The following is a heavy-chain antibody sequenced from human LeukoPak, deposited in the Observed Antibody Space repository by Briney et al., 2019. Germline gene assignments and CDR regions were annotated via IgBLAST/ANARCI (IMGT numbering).Heavy chain of an antibody. V-gene: IGHV4-4*07. CDR1: GGSISSYY. D-gene: IGHD3-9*01. J-gene: IGHJ3*02. CDR3: ARARYDILTGYSDDAFDI. Sequence: SETLSLTCTVSGGSISSYYWSWIRQPAGKGLEWIGRIYTSGSTNYNPSLKSRVTMSVDTSKNQSSLKLSSVTAADTAVYYCARARYDILTGYSDDAFDIWGQGTMVTVSS. CDR2: IYTSGST.